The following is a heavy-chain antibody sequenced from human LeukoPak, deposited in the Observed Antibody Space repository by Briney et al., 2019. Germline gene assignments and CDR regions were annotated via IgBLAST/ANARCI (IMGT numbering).Heavy chain of an antibody. Sequence: GESLKISCKASGYHFTRNWIAWLRHVPGQGLEWMGFIFPGDSDTRYNLSFQGHVTISADKSETTAVLQWASLRASDTAIYYCGIFPHCGRYSWDFDKWGQGTQVIVST. J-gene: IGHJ4*02. V-gene: IGHV5-51*01. D-gene: IGHD2-21*01. CDR3: GIFPHCGRYSWDFDK. CDR1: GYHFTRNW. CDR2: IFPGDSDT.